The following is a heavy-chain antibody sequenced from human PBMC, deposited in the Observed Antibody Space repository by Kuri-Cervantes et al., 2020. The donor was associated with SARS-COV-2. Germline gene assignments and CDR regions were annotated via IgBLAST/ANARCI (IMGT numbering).Heavy chain of an antibody. V-gene: IGHV2-5*05. CDR3: VRIRAATVIADY. CDR2: IYWEDDK. D-gene: IGHD4-11*01. CDR1: GFSLSTSGVG. Sequence: SGPTLVKPTQTLTLTCTFSGFSLSTSGVGVGWIRQPPGKALEWLALIYWEDDKRYGPSLKSRLTIIKDTSKNQVVLTMTNMDPVDTATYYCVRIRAATVIADYWGQGTLVTVSS. J-gene: IGHJ4*02.